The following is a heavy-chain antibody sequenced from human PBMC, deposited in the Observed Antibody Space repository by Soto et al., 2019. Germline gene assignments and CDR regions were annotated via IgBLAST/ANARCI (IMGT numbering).Heavy chain of an antibody. V-gene: IGHV2-5*02. D-gene: IGHD2-8*02. CDR3: AHRHLNGGNWRYAFDI. J-gene: IGHJ3*02. CDR1: GFSLSTSGVG. Sequence: QITLKESGPTLVKPTQTLTLTCTFSGFSLSTSGVGVGWIRQPPGKALEWLALIYWDDDKRYSPSLKSRLTVTKDTSKNQVVLTMTNMDPVDTATYYCAHRHLNGGNWRYAFDIWGQGPMVTVSS. CDR2: IYWDDDK.